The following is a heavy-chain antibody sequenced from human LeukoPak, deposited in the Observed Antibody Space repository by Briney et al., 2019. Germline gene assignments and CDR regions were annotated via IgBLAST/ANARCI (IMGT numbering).Heavy chain of an antibody. CDR3: ARDPLRAAGGALDI. CDR2: IFDSGNT. CDR1: GGSISIYY. D-gene: IGHD4-17*01. J-gene: IGHJ3*02. Sequence: SETLSLTCTASGGSISIYYWTWIRQPPGKGLEWIGYIFDSGNTNYNPSLKSRVTMSIDTSKSQFSLQLSSVTAADTAVYYCARDPLRAAGGALDIWGHGTMVTVSS. V-gene: IGHV4-59*01.